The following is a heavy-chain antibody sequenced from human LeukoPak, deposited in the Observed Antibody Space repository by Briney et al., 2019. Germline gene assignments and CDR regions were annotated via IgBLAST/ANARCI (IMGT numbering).Heavy chain of an antibody. Sequence: SETLSLTCTVSVGSISSDYWSWSRQPPGKGLEWIGYIYYSGSTNYNPSLKSRVTISVDTSKNQFSLKMSSVTAADTAVYCCRRVRQWRIDYWGQGPLVTVSS. V-gene: IGHV4-59*01. D-gene: IGHD6-19*01. J-gene: IGHJ4*02. CDR3: RRVRQWRIDY. CDR2: IYYSGST. CDR1: VGSISSDY.